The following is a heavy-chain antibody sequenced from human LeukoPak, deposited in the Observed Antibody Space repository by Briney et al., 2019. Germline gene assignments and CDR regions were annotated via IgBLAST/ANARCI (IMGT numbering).Heavy chain of an antibody. V-gene: IGHV3-13*04. D-gene: IGHD1-14*01. CDR1: GFTFSSYD. Sequence: PRGSLRPSCAASGFTFSSYDMPWVRQATGKGLEWVSAIGTAGDTYYPGSVKGRFTISRENAKNSLYLQMNSLRVGDTAVYYCARKSPEHQGAFDIWGQGTMVTVSS. J-gene: IGHJ3*02. CDR3: ARKSPEHQGAFDI. CDR2: IGTAGDT.